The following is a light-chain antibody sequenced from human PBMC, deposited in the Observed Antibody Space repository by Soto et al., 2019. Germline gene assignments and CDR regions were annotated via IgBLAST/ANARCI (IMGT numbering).Light chain of an antibody. CDR3: QPYHNWPIA. CDR1: QGIGDT. Sequence: EVVMTQSPATLSVSPGEGVTLSCRASQGIGDTLAWYQHKPGQTPRLLIYDTSTRDTGVPARFSGSRSEPEFTITITNLQTEDFAIHYCQPYHNWPIAFGGGTKVESK. J-gene: IGKJ4*01. CDR2: DTS. V-gene: IGKV3-15*01.